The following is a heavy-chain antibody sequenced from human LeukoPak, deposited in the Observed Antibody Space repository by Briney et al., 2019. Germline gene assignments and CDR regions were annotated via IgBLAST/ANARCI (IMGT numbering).Heavy chain of an antibody. CDR3: AREPNYDFWSGPYY. J-gene: IGHJ4*02. CDR2: IYTSGST. V-gene: IGHV4-61*02. Sequence: PSETLSLTCAVSGGSISSGSFYWRWIRQPAGKGLEWIGRIYTSGSTNYNPSLKSRVTISVDTSKNQFSLKLSSVTAADTAVYYCAREPNYDFWSGPYYWGQGTLVTVSS. D-gene: IGHD3-3*01. CDR1: GGSISSGSFY.